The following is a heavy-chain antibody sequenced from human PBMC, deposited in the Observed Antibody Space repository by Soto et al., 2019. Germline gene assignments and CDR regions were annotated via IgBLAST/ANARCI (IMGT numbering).Heavy chain of an antibody. CDR2: ISYDGNNK. CDR3: VKGEYYYDSSGYYPFDY. J-gene: IGHJ4*02. CDR1: GITFSSYG. V-gene: IGHV3-30*18. D-gene: IGHD3-22*01. Sequence: GGSLRLSCAVSGITFSSYGMHWVRQAPGKGLEWVAAISYDGNNKYHTDSVKGRFTISRDNSRNTVYLQMNRLRAEDSALYYCVKGEYYYDSSGYYPFDYWGQGTLVTVSS.